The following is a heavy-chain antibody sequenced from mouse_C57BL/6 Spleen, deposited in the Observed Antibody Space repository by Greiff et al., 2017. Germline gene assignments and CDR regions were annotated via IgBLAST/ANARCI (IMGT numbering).Heavy chain of an antibody. Sequence: VQRVESGAELVKPGASVKISCKASGYAFSSYWMNWVKQRPGKGLEWIGQIYPGDGDTNYNGKFKGKATLTADKSSSTAYMQLSSLTSEDSAVYFCARERGNHYFDYWGQGTTLTVSS. V-gene: IGHV1-80*01. J-gene: IGHJ2*01. CDR1: GYAFSSYW. CDR2: IYPGDGDT. D-gene: IGHD2-1*01. CDR3: ARERGNHYFDY.